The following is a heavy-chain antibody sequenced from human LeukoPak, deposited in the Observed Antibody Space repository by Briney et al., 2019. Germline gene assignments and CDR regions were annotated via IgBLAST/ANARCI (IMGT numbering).Heavy chain of an antibody. D-gene: IGHD2-21*02. J-gene: IGHJ5*02. V-gene: IGHV3-23*01. CDR2: ISGSGAST. CDR3: AKYVTHCFDP. CDR1: GFTFSSFA. Sequence: GGSLRLSCAASGFTFSSFAMIWVRQAPGKGLEWVSSISGSGASTYYTDSVKGRFTISRDNSKNTLFLQMISLRADDSAIYYCAKYVTHCFDPWGQGTLVTVSS.